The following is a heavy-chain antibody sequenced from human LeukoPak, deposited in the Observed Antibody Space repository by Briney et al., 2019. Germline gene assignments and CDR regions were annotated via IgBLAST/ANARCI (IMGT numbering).Heavy chain of an antibody. CDR3: ARVGGSGENWLDP. D-gene: IGHD3-10*01. J-gene: IGHJ5*02. V-gene: IGHV1-2*02. CDR2: INPNSGGT. Sequence: ASVKVSCKAFGYTFTGYYMHWVRQAPGQGLEWMGWINPNSGGTNYAQKFQGRITMTRDTSISTAYMELSRLRADDTAVYYCARVGGSGENWLDPWGKGTLVTVSS. CDR1: GYTFTGYY.